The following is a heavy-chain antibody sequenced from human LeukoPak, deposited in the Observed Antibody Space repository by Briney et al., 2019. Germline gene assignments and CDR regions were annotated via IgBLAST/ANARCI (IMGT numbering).Heavy chain of an antibody. CDR1: GFTFSSYE. CDR3: ARGVVGITMVRGVIMVDY. J-gene: IGHJ4*02. V-gene: IGHV4-39*07. Sequence: GSLRLSCAASGFTFSSYEMNWVRQPPGKGLEWIGSIYYSGSTYYNPSLKSRVTISVDTSKNQFSLKLSSVTAADTAVYYCARGVVGITMVRGVIMVDYWGQGTLVTVSS. CDR2: IYYSGST. D-gene: IGHD3-10*01.